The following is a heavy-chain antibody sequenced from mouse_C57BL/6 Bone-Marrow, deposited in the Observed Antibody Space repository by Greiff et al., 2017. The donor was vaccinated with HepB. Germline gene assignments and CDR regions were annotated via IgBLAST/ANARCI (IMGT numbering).Heavy chain of an antibody. Sequence: EVNLVESEGGLVQPGSSMKLSCTASGFTFSDYYMAWVRQVPEKGLEWVANINYDGSSTYYLDSLKSRFIISRDNAKNILYLQMSSLKSEDTATYYCARDLPSGFFDYWGQGTTLTVSS. CDR2: INYDGSST. CDR1: GFTFSDYY. J-gene: IGHJ2*01. CDR3: ARDLPSGFFDY. V-gene: IGHV5-16*01. D-gene: IGHD6-1*01.